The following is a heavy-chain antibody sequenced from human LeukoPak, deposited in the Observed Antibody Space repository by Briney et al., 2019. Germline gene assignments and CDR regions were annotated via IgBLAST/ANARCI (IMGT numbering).Heavy chain of an antibody. J-gene: IGHJ3*02. CDR2: ISSSSSYI. CDR1: GFTFSSYS. Sequence: GGSLRLSCAASGFTFSSYSMNWVRQAPGKGLEWVSSISSSSSYIYYADSVKGRFTISRDNAKNSLYLQMNSLRAEDTAVYYCARVRWINPDAFDIWGQGTMVTVSS. V-gene: IGHV3-21*04. D-gene: IGHD4-23*01. CDR3: ARVRWINPDAFDI.